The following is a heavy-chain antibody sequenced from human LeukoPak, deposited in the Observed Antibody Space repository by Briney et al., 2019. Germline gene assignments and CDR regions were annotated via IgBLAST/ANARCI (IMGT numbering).Heavy chain of an antibody. CDR3: TLIQGWGSGSYYRDF. Sequence: GGSLRLSCAASGLTISNDWMSWVRQAPGKGLEWVARVKSKSAGETTDYAAPVKGRITTSRDDSKNTLYLQMNSLKTEDTAVYYCTLIQGWGSGSYYRDFWGQGTLVTVSS. CDR1: GLTISNDW. J-gene: IGHJ4*02. D-gene: IGHD3-10*01. V-gene: IGHV3-15*01. CDR2: VKSKSAGETT.